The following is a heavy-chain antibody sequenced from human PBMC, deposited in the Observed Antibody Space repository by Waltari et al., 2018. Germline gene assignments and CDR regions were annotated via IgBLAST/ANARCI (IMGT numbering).Heavy chain of an antibody. Sequence: EVQLVESGGGLVQPGGSLRLSCAVSGFAFSSYWMLWVRQAPGKGLVWGPSGKRGGRGVMYAEAVNGRFTINRNNAKDTRHRQMNGLRVEDRAVYYCARVKCVEWLPQPAVLDYWGQGSLVIVSS. CDR3: ARVKCVEWLPQPAVLDY. J-gene: IGHJ4*02. CDR2: GKRGGRGV. CDR1: GFAFSSYW. D-gene: IGHD3-3*01. V-gene: IGHV3-74*03.